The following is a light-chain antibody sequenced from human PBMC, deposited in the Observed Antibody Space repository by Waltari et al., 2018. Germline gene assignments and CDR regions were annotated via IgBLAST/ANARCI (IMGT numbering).Light chain of an antibody. Sequence: IVLTQSPDTPSFSPGVRATLSCRASQRIRKYLAWYQQKPGQGPGLLIYHASSRSTVIPDRFSGSGSGTDFSLTINRLEPEDFAVYYCQHYVSLPATFGQGTKLEI. CDR3: QHYVSLPAT. V-gene: IGKV3-20*01. J-gene: IGKJ1*01. CDR1: QRIRKY. CDR2: HAS.